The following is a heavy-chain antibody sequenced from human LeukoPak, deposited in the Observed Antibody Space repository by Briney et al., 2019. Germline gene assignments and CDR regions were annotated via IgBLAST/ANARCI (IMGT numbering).Heavy chain of an antibody. CDR3: ARHEPDTAMVLADY. Sequence: SETLSLTCAVYGGSFSGYYWSWIRQPPGKGLEWIGEINHSGSTNYNPSLKSRATISVDTSKNQFSLKLSSVTAADTAMYYCARHEPDTAMVLADYWGQGTLVTVSS. CDR2: INHSGST. CDR1: GGSFSGYY. J-gene: IGHJ4*02. D-gene: IGHD5-18*01. V-gene: IGHV4-34*01.